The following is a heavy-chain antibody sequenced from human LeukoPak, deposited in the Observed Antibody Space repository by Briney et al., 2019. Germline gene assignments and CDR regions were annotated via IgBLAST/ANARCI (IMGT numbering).Heavy chain of an antibody. CDR3: ARDYGSGWFHS. CDR1: GGSISSYY. CDR2: IYYSGST. V-gene: IGHV4-59*01. Sequence: PSETLSLTCTVSGGSISSYYWSWIRQPPGKGLEWIGYIYYSGSTNYNPSLKSRVTISVDMSKNQFSLKLSSVTAADTAVYYCARDYGSGWFHSWGQGTLVTVSS. J-gene: IGHJ4*02. D-gene: IGHD6-19*01.